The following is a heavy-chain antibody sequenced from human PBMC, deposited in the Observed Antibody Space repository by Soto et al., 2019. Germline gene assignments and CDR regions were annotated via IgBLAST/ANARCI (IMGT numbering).Heavy chain of an antibody. V-gene: IGHV1-69*13. J-gene: IGHJ6*02. CDR3: ATDYGDRNYYHFYLDV. CDR1: GDSFNNFG. Sequence: GASVKVSCKASGDSFNNFGINWVRQAPGQGLEWMGGIIPLYDTTRYAQKFQGRLTITSDDFTNTAYMELSSLRSEDTATYYCATDYGDRNYYHFYLDVWGQGTPVTVSS. D-gene: IGHD4-17*01. CDR2: IIPLYDTT.